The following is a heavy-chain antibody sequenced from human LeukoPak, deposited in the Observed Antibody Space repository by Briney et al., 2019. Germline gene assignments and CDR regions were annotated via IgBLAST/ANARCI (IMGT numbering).Heavy chain of an antibody. CDR3: ARIDYYYDSSGPYYFDY. V-gene: IGHV4-38-2*01. D-gene: IGHD3-22*01. CDR1: GYSISSGYY. CDR2: IYHSGST. Sequence: SETLSLTCAVSGYSISSGYYWGWIRQPPGKGLEWIGSIYHSGSTYYNPSLKSRVTISVDTSKNQFSLKLSSVTAADTAVYYCARIDYYYDSSGPYYFDYWGQGTLVTVSS. J-gene: IGHJ4*02.